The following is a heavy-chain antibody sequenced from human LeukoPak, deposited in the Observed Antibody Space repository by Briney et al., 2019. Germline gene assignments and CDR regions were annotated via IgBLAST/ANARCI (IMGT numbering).Heavy chain of an antibody. V-gene: IGHV3-23*01. J-gene: IGHJ4*02. CDR2: ISGSGGST. D-gene: IGHD3-22*01. Sequence: PGGSLRLSCAASGFTFSSYAMSWVRQAPGKGLEWVSAISGSGGSTYYADSVKGRFTISRDNSKNTLYLQMSSLRAKDTAVYYRVKSVSVEVITDYFDYWGQGTLVTVSS. CDR3: VKSVSVEVITDYFDY. CDR1: GFTFSSYA.